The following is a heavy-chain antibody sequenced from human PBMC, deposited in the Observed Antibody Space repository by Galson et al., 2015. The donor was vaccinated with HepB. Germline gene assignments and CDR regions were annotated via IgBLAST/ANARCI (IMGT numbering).Heavy chain of an antibody. CDR2: SRSKANSYAT. CDR1: GFTFSGSS. Sequence: SLKLSCAASGFTFSGSSMHWVRQASGKGLEWVGRSRSKANSYATAYDASVKGRFTISRDDSKNTAYLQMNSLNTEDTAVYSCTGRYYYDRSGLVDYWGQGTLVTVSS. CDR3: TGRYYYDRSGLVDY. J-gene: IGHJ4*02. V-gene: IGHV3-73*01. D-gene: IGHD3-22*01.